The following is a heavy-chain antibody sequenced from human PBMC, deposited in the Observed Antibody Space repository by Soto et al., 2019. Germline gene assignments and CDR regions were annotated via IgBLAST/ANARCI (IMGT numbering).Heavy chain of an antibody. CDR3: AKELNYDFWRTQTEDYGMDV. V-gene: IGHV3-23*01. CDR2: ISGSGGST. D-gene: IGHD3-3*01. CDR1: GFTFSSYA. Sequence: EVQLLESGGGLVQPGGSLRLSCAASGFTFSSYAMSWVRQAPGKGLEWVSAISGSGGSTYYADSVKGRFTISRDNSKNTLYLQMNSLRAEDTAVYYCAKELNYDFWRTQTEDYGMDVWGQGTTVTVSS. J-gene: IGHJ6*02.